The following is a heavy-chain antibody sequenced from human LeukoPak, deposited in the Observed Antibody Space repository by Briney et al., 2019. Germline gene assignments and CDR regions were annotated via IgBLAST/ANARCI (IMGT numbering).Heavy chain of an antibody. J-gene: IGHJ4*02. CDR3: TRDYPGYCSGGSCIRFDY. CDR1: GFTFGDYA. D-gene: IGHD2-15*01. Sequence: PGGSLRLSCTASGFTFGDYAMSWFRQAPGKGLEWVGFIRSKAYGGTTEYAASVKGRFTISRDDSKSIAYLQMNSLKTEDTAVYYCTRDYPGYCSGGSCIRFDYWGQGTLVTVSS. V-gene: IGHV3-49*03. CDR2: IRSKAYGGTT.